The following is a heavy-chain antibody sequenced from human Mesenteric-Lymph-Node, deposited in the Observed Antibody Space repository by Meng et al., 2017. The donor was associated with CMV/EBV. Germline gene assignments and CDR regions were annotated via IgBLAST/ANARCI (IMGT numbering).Heavy chain of an antibody. V-gene: IGHV1-69*02. CDR1: GGTCSSYS. CDR3: ARIHCSGGSCSHLDY. D-gene: IGHD2-15*01. CDR2: IIPILGIA. Sequence: SGGTCSSYSISWVRQAPGQGLECMGGIIPILGIANYAQNFQGRVTITADKSTSTAYMELSSLRSEDTAVYYCARIHCSGGSCSHLDYWGQGTLVTVSS. J-gene: IGHJ4*02.